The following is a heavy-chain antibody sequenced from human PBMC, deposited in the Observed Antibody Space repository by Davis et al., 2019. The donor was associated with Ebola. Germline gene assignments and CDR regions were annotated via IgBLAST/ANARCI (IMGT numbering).Heavy chain of an antibody. CDR2: IYYSGST. V-gene: IGHV4-39*01. D-gene: IGHD3-22*01. CDR3: ARGGWAEIVVVIDLFDY. J-gene: IGHJ4*02. CDR1: GGSISSSSYY. Sequence: PSETLSLTCTVSGGSISSSSYYWGWIRQPPGKGLEWIGSIYYSGSTYYNPSLKSRVTISVDTSKNQFSLKLSSVTAADTAVYYCARGGWAEIVVVIDLFDYWGQGTLVTVSS.